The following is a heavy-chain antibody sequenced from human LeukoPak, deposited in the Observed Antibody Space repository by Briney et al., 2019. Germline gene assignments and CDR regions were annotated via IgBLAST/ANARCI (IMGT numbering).Heavy chain of an antibody. V-gene: IGHV4-59*12. CDR3: ARGSWQLAEEVY. D-gene: IGHD6-6*01. CDR2: IYYSGTT. Sequence: PGGSLRLSCAASGFTFSSYAMSWVRQAPGKGLEWIGYIYYSGTTNYNPSLKSRVTISVDTSKNEFSLKLSSVTAADAAVYYCARGSWQLAEEVYWGQGTLVTVSS. CDR1: GFTFSSYA. J-gene: IGHJ4*02.